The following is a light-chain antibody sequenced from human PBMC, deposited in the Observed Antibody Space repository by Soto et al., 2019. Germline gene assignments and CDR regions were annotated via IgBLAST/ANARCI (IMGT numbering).Light chain of an antibody. J-gene: IGLJ3*02. CDR2: EDT. CDR3: CSYAGGDTLV. V-gene: IGLV2-23*01. CDR1: SSDVGSYSL. Sequence: QSVLTQPASVSGSPGQSITISCTGTSSDVGSYSLVSWYQQHPGKAPKLVIYEDTKWPSGVSHRFSGSKSGNTASLTFSGLQAEDEANYYCCSYAGGDTLVFGGGTKLTVL.